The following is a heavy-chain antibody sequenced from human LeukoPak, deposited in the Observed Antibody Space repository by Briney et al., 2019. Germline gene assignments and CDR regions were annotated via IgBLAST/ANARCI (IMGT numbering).Heavy chain of an antibody. Sequence: GGSLRLSCAASGFTVSGNYMAWVRQAPGKGLEWVSVIYSGGSTYYAVSVRGRFTVSRDNAKNSLYLQMNSLRAEDTAVYYCARDAVSWEYSYSYWGQGTLVTVSS. J-gene: IGHJ4*02. V-gene: IGHV3-66*01. CDR3: ARDAVSWEYSYSY. D-gene: IGHD5-18*01. CDR1: GFTVSGNY. CDR2: IYSGGST.